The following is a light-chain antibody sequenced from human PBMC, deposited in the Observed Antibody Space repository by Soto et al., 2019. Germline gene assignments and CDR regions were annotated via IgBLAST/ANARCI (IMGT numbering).Light chain of an antibody. CDR3: QQYNSYPWT. CDR1: QSISSW. V-gene: IGKV1-5*03. Sequence: IHMTQSPSTLSASVGDRVSITCRASQSISSWLAWYQQKPGKAPKLLIYKASSLESGVPSRFSGSGSGTEFTLTISSLQPDDFATYYCQQYNSYPWTFGQGTKVDI. J-gene: IGKJ1*01. CDR2: KAS.